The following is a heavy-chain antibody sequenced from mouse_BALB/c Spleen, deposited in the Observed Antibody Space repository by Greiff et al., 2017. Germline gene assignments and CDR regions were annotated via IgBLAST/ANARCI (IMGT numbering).Heavy chain of an antibody. D-gene: IGHD2-4*01. J-gene: IGHJ4*01. CDR2: ISSGGSYT. V-gene: IGHV5-6*01. CDR1: GFTFSSYG. CDR3: ARRSLLLRYERYAMDY. Sequence: EVQRVESGGDLVKPGGSLKLSCAASGFTFSSYGMSWVRQTPDKRLEWVATISSGGSYTYYPDSVKGRFTISRDNAKNTLYLQMSSLKSEDTAMYYCARRSLLLRYERYAMDYWGQGTSVTVSS.